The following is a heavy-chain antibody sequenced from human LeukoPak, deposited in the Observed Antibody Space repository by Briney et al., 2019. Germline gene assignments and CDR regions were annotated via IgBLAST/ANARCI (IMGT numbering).Heavy chain of an antibody. D-gene: IGHD3-9*01. CDR1: GFTFSSYA. Sequence: PGGSLRLSCAASGFTFSSYAMSWVRQAPGKGLEWVAVIWYDGADKYYADSVKGRFTISRDDAKHTVYLQMNTLRAEDTAVYYCARGWYYDILAGPQGADFWGQGTLVTVSS. V-gene: IGHV3-33*08. CDR2: IWYDGADK. CDR3: ARGWYYDILAGPQGADF. J-gene: IGHJ4*02.